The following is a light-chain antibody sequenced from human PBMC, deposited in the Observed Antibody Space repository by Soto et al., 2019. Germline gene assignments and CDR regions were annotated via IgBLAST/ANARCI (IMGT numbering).Light chain of an antibody. V-gene: IGLV2-8*01. CDR2: DVT. Sequence: QSALTQPPSASGSPGQSVTISCTGASSDIGGYNSVSWYQHHPAKAPKLIIYDVTKRPSGVPDRFSGSKSGNTASLTVAGRQAEDEADYFCSSYAATTTVTFGGGTKLTVL. CDR1: SSDIGGYNS. J-gene: IGLJ2*01. CDR3: SSYAATTTVT.